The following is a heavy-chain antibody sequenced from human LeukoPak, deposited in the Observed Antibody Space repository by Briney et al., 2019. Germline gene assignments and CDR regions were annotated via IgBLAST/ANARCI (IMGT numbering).Heavy chain of an antibody. J-gene: IGHJ4*02. Sequence: SETLSLTCTVSGDSISSYYWSWVRQPPGKGLEWVGYIYYSGSTNYNPSLKCRVPMSVHTSKNQFSLKLSSVTAADTAVYYCARIHSSSWFGDFDYWGQGTLVTVSS. CDR3: ARIHSSSWFGDFDY. D-gene: IGHD6-13*01. CDR1: GDSISSYY. CDR2: IYYSGST. V-gene: IGHV4-59*01.